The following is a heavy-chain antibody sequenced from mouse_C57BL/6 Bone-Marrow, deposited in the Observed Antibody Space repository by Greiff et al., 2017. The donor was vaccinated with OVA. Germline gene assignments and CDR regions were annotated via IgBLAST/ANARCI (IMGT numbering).Heavy chain of an antibody. CDR2: FSNGGGST. CDR3: ARPPYYYGSSAWFAY. D-gene: IGHD1-1*01. V-gene: IGHV5-12*01. Sequence: EVQLVESGGGLVPPGGSLKLSCAASGFTFSDYYMYWVRQTPEKRLEWVAYFSNGGGSTYYLDPVKGRFPFSRDNAKNTLYLQMSRLKAEDTAMYYCARPPYYYGSSAWFAYWGQGTLVTVSA. J-gene: IGHJ3*01. CDR1: GFTFSDYY.